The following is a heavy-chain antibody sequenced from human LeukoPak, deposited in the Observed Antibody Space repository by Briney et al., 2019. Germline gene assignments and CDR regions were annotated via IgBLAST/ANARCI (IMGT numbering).Heavy chain of an antibody. CDR3: ARDQYDTWSRRGNFDS. J-gene: IGHJ4*02. Sequence: GGSLRLSCVASGFTFGKYWMSWVRQAPGKGLEWVANIKLDGSEKNYVDSVKGRFTIFRDNTKNSLYLQMNSLRVEDTAVFYCARDQYDTWSRRGNFDSWGQGTLVIVSS. V-gene: IGHV3-7*03. CDR2: IKLDGSEK. CDR1: GFTFGKYW. D-gene: IGHD3-3*01.